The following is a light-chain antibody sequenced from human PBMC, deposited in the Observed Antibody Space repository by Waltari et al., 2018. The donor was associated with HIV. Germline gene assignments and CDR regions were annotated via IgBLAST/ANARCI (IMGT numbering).Light chain of an antibody. V-gene: IGLV1-40*01. J-gene: IGLJ2*01. CDR1: SSNLGAGFD. CDR3: QSYDSSFSGAV. Sequence: QSVLTQPPSVSGAPGQRVTVSCTGSSSNLGAGFDVHWYQQIPGTAPKLLIYANTKRPSGVPDRFSGSKSGATASLAITGLQPEDEADYYCQSYDSSFSGAVFGGGTKLTVL. CDR2: ANT.